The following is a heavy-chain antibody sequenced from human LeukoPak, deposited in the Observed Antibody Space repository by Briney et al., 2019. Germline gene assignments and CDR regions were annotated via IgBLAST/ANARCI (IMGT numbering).Heavy chain of an antibody. J-gene: IGHJ4*02. CDR1: GYTFTGYY. Sequence: ASVKVSCKASGYTFTGYYMHWVRQAPGQGLEWMGWINPNSGGTNYAQKFQGRVTMTRDTSISTAYMELSRLRSDDTAVYYCAREACSGGSCYGPLPDYWGQGTLVTVSS. D-gene: IGHD2-15*01. CDR3: AREACSGGSCYGPLPDY. V-gene: IGHV1-2*02. CDR2: INPNSGGT.